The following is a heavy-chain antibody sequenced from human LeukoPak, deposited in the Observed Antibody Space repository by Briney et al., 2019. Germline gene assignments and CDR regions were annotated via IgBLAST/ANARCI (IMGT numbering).Heavy chain of an antibody. D-gene: IGHD6-19*01. CDR3: ARSRGAGPGAYFDY. J-gene: IGHJ4*02. CDR2: ISNTGSCT. CDR1: GFSFADEY. V-gene: IGHV3-11*03. Sequence: GGSLRLSCAVSGFSFADEYMSWIRQAPGQGLEWVSYISNTGSCTNYADSVEGRFTIPRDNTENSLYLQMNSLRAEDTAVYYCARSRGAGPGAYFDYWGQGTLVAVTS.